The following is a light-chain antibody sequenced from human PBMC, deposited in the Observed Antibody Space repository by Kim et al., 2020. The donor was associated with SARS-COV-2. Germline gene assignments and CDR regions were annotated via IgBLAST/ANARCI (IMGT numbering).Light chain of an antibody. CDR2: GKY. CDR1: SRGNYY. CDR3: NSRDSSGDHVV. Sequence: AMGQTASPACQWHSRGNYYATWYQQRPGTAPVLVLYGKYNRPSGIPDRFSGSASGNTASLTITGAQAEDEADYYCNSRDSSGDHVVFGGATKLTVL. V-gene: IGLV3-19*01. J-gene: IGLJ3*02.